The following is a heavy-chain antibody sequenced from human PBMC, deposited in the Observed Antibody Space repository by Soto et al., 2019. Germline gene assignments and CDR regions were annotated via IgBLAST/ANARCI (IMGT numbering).Heavy chain of an antibody. Sequence: SQTVSLTGSLDRGSFVGDDWSWTRHPSGKGLEWIGEINHSGSTNYNPSLKSRVTISVDTSKNQFSLKLSSVTAADTAVYYCARGEWLLSGDWFDPWGQGTLVTVSS. D-gene: IGHD3-3*01. J-gene: IGHJ5*02. CDR3: ARGEWLLSGDWFDP. CDR1: RGSFVGDD. V-gene: IGHV4-34*01. CDR2: INHSGST.